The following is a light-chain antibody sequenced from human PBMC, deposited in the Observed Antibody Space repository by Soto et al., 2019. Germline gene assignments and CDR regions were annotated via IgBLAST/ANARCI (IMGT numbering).Light chain of an antibody. CDR3: QQYGTSPRT. CDR1: QSVSSN. V-gene: IGKV3-15*01. CDR2: GAS. Sequence: EIVMTQSPATLSVSPGERATLSCRASQSVSSNVAWYQQKPGQAPRLLSYGASTRATGIPARFSGSGSGTDFTRTISRLEPADFAVYYCQQYGTSPRTFGQGTKVDI. J-gene: IGKJ1*01.